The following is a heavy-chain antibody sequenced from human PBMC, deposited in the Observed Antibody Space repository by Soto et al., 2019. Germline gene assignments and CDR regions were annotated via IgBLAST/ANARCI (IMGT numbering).Heavy chain of an antibody. CDR1: GFTFSSYG. D-gene: IGHD1-26*01. J-gene: IGHJ4*02. CDR2: IWYDGSNK. V-gene: IGHV3-33*01. Sequence: QVQLVESGGGVVQPGRSLRLSCAASGFTFSSYGMHWVRQAPGKGLEWVAVIWYDGSNKYYADSVKGRFTISRDNSKNTLYLQMNSLRAEDTAVYYCERDPSGSYSEYWGQGTLVTVSS. CDR3: ERDPSGSYSEY.